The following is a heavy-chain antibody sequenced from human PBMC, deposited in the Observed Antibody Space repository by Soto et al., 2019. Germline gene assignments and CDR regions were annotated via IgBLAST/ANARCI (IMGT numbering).Heavy chain of an antibody. CDR2: ISGYNGDT. Sequence: ASVKVSCKTYGYTFTSYGINWVRQAPGQGLEWMGWISGYNGDTNYAQKFQGRLTVTTDTSTSIIYMDLKSLTSDDTAVYYCARPVYCRGGGCPNVFDFGGKGTTVPVSS. D-gene: IGHD2-15*01. CDR1: GYTFTSYG. V-gene: IGHV1-18*01. J-gene: IGHJ3*01. CDR3: ARPVYCRGGGCPNVFDF.